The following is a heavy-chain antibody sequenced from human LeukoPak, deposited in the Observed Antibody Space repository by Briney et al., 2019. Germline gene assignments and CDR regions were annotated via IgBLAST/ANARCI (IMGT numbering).Heavy chain of an antibody. CDR2: IYYSGST. V-gene: IGHV4-39*01. D-gene: IGHD1-26*01. Sequence: SETLSLTCTVSGGSISSSSYYWGWIRQPPGKGLEWIGSIYYSGSTYYNPSLKSRVTISVDTSKNQFSLKLSSVTAADTAVYYCAREGLATISGDYWGQGTLVTVSS. CDR1: GGSISSSSYY. J-gene: IGHJ4*02. CDR3: AREGLATISGDY.